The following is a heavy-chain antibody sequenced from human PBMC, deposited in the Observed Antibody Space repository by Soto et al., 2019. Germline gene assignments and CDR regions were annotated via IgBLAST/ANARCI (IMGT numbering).Heavy chain of an antibody. V-gene: IGHV4-30-2*01. CDR3: AAGGGLPRYY. CDR2: IYHSGST. Sequence: QLQLQESGSGLVMPSQTLSLTCAVSGVSISSGGYSWSWIRQPPGKGLEWIGYIYHSGSTYYNPSLKSRVTISVDRSKNQFSLKLSSVTAADTAVYYCAAGGGLPRYYWGQGTLVTVSS. J-gene: IGHJ4*02. D-gene: IGHD5-12*01. CDR1: GVSISSGGYS.